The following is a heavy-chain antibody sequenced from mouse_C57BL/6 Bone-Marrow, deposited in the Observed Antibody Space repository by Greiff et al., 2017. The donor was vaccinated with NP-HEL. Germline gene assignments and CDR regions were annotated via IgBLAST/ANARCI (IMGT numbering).Heavy chain of an antibody. CDR1: GYTFTSYW. Sequence: VQLQQPGAELVRPGSSVKLSCKASGYTFTSYWMHWVKQRPGQGLEWIGNINPSNGGTNYNEKFKSKATLTVDKSSSTAYMQLSSLTSEDSAVYYCARWDYYGSSWYFDVWGTGTTVTVSS. D-gene: IGHD1-1*01. CDR2: INPSNGGT. CDR3: ARWDYYGSSWYFDV. V-gene: IGHV1-53*01. J-gene: IGHJ1*03.